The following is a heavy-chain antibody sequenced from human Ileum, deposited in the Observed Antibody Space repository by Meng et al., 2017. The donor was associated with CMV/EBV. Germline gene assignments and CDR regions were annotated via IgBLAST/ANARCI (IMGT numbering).Heavy chain of an antibody. Sequence: QVQLQDSGPGLVKPSQTLSLTCTVSGDSLSTGDYYWVWIRQPPGKGPEWIGYIYYSGSTLYNPSLKSPVTISLDKSKNQFSLRLRSVTAADTAVYFCAREGGGWYFDSWGQGTLVTVAS. D-gene: IGHD6-19*01. V-gene: IGHV4-30-4*01. CDR3: AREGGGWYFDS. CDR2: IYYSGST. J-gene: IGHJ4*02. CDR1: GDSLSTGDYY.